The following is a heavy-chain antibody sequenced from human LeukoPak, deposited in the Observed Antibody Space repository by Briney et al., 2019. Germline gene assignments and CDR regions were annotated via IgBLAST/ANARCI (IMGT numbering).Heavy chain of an antibody. CDR2: FDPEDGET. CDR3: ATDLITGTTIYGMDV. V-gene: IGHV1-24*01. Sequence: ASVKVSCKVSGDTLTELSMHWVRQAPGTGLEWMGGFDPEDGETIYAQKFQGRVTMTEDTSTDTAYMELSSLRSEDTVVYYCATDLITGTTIYGMDVWGQGTTVTVSS. J-gene: IGHJ6*02. D-gene: IGHD1-20*01. CDR1: GDTLTELS.